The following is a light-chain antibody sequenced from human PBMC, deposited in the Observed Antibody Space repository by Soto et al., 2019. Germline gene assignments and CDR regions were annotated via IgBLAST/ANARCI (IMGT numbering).Light chain of an antibody. CDR2: EDN. Sequence: QSVLTQPPSVSAAPGQTVTISCSGGSSNIENNYVSWYQHFPGTAPKLLIYEDNKRPSGMPDRFSGSKSGTSATLGITGLQTGDEADYYCVTWDGNLSAGVFGGGTKLTVL. J-gene: IGLJ2*01. CDR3: VTWDGNLSAGV. CDR1: SSNIENNY. V-gene: IGLV1-51*02.